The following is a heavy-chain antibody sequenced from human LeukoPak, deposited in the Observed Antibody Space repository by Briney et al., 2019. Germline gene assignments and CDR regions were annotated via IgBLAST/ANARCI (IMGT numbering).Heavy chain of an antibody. CDR3: ARGPGDGSGSYYEAADFDY. CDR1: GGSISSGGYY. D-gene: IGHD3-10*01. CDR2: IYYSGST. Sequence: SQTLSLTCTVSGGSISSGGYYWSWIRQHPGKGLEWIGYIYYSGSTYYNPSLKSRVTISVDTSKNQFSLKLSCVTAADTAVYYCARGPGDGSGSYYEAADFDYWGQGTLVTVSS. V-gene: IGHV4-31*03. J-gene: IGHJ4*02.